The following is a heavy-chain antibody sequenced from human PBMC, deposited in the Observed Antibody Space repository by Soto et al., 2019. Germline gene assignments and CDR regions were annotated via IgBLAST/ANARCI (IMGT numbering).Heavy chain of an antibody. D-gene: IGHD3-3*01. Sequence: GGSLSLSCAAYGFTFSSYAMHWVRQAPGKGLEWVAVISYDGSNKYYADSVKGRFTISRDNSKNTLYLQMNSLRAEDTAVYYCARDEGRITIFGVVWGSYGMDVWGQGTTVTVSS. CDR2: ISYDGSNK. CDR1: GFTFSSYA. CDR3: ARDEGRITIFGVVWGSYGMDV. V-gene: IGHV3-30-3*01. J-gene: IGHJ6*02.